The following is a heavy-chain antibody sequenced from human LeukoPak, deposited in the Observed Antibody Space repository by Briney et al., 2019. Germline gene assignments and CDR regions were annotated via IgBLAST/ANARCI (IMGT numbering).Heavy chain of an antibody. J-gene: IGHJ5*02. D-gene: IGHD1-26*01. V-gene: IGHV1-69*04. CDR1: GGTFSSYA. CDR3: ARDASSHYPFDP. Sequence: SVKVSCKASGGTFSSYAISWVRQAPGQGLEWMGRIIPILGIANYAQKFQGRVTITADKSTSTAYMELSSLRSEDTAVYYCARDASSHYPFDPWGQGTLVTVSS. CDR2: IIPILGIA.